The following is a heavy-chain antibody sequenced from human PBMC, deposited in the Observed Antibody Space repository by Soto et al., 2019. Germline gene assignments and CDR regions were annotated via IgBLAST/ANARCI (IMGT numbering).Heavy chain of an antibody. V-gene: IGHV3-48*01. Sequence: EVQLVESGGGLVQPGGSLRLSCAASGFSISRLTMNWVRQAPGKGLEWVAYISSTSNTVYYADSVDGRFTISRDNAKNSMLLQMSSLRAEDTAVYYCATYAPSCRGGTCDLWGQGTQVTVSS. CDR1: GFSISRLT. CDR3: ATYAPSCRGGTCDL. D-gene: IGHD2-15*01. J-gene: IGHJ5*02. CDR2: ISSTSNTV.